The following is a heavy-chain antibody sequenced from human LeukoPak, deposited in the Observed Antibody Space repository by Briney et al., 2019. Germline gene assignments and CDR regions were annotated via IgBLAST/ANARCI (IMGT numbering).Heavy chain of an antibody. CDR3: ASSNYYDSSGYYPWYNWFDP. CDR1: GYTLSNFG. Sequence: ASVKVSCKASGYTLSNFGITWVRQAPGQGLEWVGWISGYNGNTKYAQKLQGRVTVTTDTSTSTAYMDLRSLRSDDTAVYYCASSNYYDSSGYYPWYNWFDPWGQGTLVTVSS. D-gene: IGHD3-22*01. J-gene: IGHJ5*02. CDR2: ISGYNGNT. V-gene: IGHV1-18*01.